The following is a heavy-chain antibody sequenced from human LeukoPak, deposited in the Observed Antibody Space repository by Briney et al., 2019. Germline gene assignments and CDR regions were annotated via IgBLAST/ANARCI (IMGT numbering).Heavy chain of an antibody. CDR3: ARVQGFFGEPGWFDP. CDR2: ISSSSSYT. CDR1: LFAPSDFY. J-gene: IGHJ5*02. Sequence: SLCLSPALSLFAPSDFYISCIRGAPQEGLEWVSYISSSSSYTNYADSVKGRFTISRDNAKSSLYLQMNSLRAEDTAVYYCARVQGFFGEPGWFDPWGQGTLVSVSS. D-gene: IGHD3-10*01. V-gene: IGHV3-11*06.